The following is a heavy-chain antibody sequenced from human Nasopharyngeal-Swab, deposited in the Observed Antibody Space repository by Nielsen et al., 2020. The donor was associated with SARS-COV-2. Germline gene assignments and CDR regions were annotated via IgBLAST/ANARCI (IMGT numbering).Heavy chain of an antibody. CDR2: IYYSGST. CDR1: GGSISSGGYY. V-gene: IGHV4-31*03. Sequence: SETLSLTCTVSGGSISSGGYYWSWIRQHPGKGLEWIGYIYYSGSTYYNPSLKSRVTISVDTSKNQFSLKPSSVTAADTAVYYCARVSWDTAMALYYWGQGTLVTVSS. J-gene: IGHJ4*02. CDR3: ARVSWDTAMALYY. D-gene: IGHD5-18*01.